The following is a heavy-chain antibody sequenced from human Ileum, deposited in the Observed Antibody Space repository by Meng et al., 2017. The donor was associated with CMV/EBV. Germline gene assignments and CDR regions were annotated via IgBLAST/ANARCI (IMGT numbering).Heavy chain of an antibody. CDR2: IIPIFGTA. Sequence: SVKVSCKASGGTFISYAISWVRQAPGQGLEWMGGIIPIFGTANYAQKFQGRVTITTDESTSTAYMELSSLRSEDTAVYYCARMVGTTGRFLEWFGFDYWGQGTLVTVSS. J-gene: IGHJ4*02. V-gene: IGHV1-69*05. CDR1: GGTFISYA. D-gene: IGHD3-3*01. CDR3: ARMVGTTGRFLEWFGFDY.